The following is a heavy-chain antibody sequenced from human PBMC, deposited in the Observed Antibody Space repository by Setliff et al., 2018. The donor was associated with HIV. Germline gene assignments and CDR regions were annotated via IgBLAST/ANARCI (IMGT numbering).Heavy chain of an antibody. CDR3: GRGPWWQGGYSHYYMDV. D-gene: IGHD2-15*01. CDR1: GYTFSTYA. J-gene: IGHJ6*03. CDR2: INTGNGNT. V-gene: IGHV1-3*04. Sequence: ASVKVSCKASGYTFSTYAIHWVRQAPGQGLEWMGWINTGNGNTRYSQKFQDRITMTRDTSASTAYMELSSLGSGDSAVYFCGRGPWWQGGYSHYYMDVGGEGTTVTVSS.